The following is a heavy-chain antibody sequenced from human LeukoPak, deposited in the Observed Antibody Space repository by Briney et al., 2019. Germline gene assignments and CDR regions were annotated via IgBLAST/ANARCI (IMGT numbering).Heavy chain of an antibody. CDR2: IYYSGST. J-gene: IGHJ5*02. Sequence: SSETLSLTCTVSGDSISSYYWSWIRQPPGKGLEWIGYIYYSGSTNYNPSLKSRVTISVDTSKNQFSLKLSSVTAADTAVYYCARTLYYYDSSGYHWFDPWGQGTLVTVSS. CDR1: GDSISSYY. D-gene: IGHD3-22*01. V-gene: IGHV4-59*01. CDR3: ARTLYYYDSSGYHWFDP.